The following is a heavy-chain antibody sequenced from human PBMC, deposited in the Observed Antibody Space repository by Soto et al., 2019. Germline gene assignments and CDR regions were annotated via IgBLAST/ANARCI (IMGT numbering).Heavy chain of an antibody. CDR1: GGSISSGGYY. V-gene: IGHV4-31*03. Sequence: SEPLSLTCSVSGGSISSGGYYWSWIRQHPGKGLEWIGYIYYSGSTYYTPSLKSRVTISVDTSKNQFSLKLSSVTAADTAVYYCAREGGRYCSGGSCQVDYWGQGTLVTVSS. CDR2: IYYSGST. J-gene: IGHJ4*02. CDR3: AREGGRYCSGGSCQVDY. D-gene: IGHD2-15*01.